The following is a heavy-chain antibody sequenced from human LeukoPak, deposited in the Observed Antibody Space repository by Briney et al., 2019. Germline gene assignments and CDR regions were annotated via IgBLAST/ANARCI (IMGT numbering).Heavy chain of an antibody. D-gene: IGHD3-10*01. CDR2: IIPVLDIA. CDR3: ARERLYVSENVYYFDY. J-gene: IGHJ4*02. Sequence: SVKVSCKASGYTFTSYDITWVRQAPGQGLEWMGRIIPVLDIANYAQKFRGRVTITADKSTNTVYMELNSLTSEDTAVYYCARERLYVSENVYYFDYWGQGTLDTVSS. V-gene: IGHV1-69*04. CDR1: GYTFTSYD.